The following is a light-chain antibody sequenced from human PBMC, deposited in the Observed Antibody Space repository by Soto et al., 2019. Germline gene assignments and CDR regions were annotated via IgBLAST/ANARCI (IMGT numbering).Light chain of an antibody. J-gene: IGKJ1*01. CDR3: QQYDIWPPA. CDR1: QSISSD. V-gene: IGKV3-15*01. CDR2: DAS. Sequence: EIVLTQSPATLSVSPGERATLSCRASQSISSDLAWYQQKPGQAPRLLVYDASTRATTISPRFTGSGSGTEFTLTISSMQSEDFAIYYCQQYDIWPPAFGQGTRVEVK.